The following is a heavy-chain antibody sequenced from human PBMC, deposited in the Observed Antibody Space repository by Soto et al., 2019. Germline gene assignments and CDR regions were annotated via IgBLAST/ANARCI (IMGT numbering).Heavy chain of an antibody. D-gene: IGHD3-3*01. CDR2: ISSSSSYI. CDR1: GFTFSSYS. V-gene: IGHV3-21*01. CDR3: ARGSYDFWSGYYTGGLFDY. J-gene: IGHJ4*02. Sequence: EVQLVESGGGLVKPGGSLRLSCAASGFTFSSYSMNWVRQAPGKGLEWVSSISSSSSYIYYADSVKGRFTISRDNAKNSLYLQMISLRAEDTAVYYCARGSYDFWSGYYTGGLFDYWGQGTLVTVSS.